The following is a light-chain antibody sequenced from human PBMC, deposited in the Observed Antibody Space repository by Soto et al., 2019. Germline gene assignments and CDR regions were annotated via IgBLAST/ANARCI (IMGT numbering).Light chain of an antibody. CDR2: DAS. J-gene: IGKJ5*01. CDR3: QHFNNYPHP. Sequence: AVQLTQSPSSLSASVGDRVTITCRASQGISTALAWYQQKPGKSPKLLIYDASNLKSGVPSRFSGSGSGTDFTLTISSLQPEDFATYYCQHFNNYPHPFGQGTRLEMK. V-gene: IGKV1D-13*01. CDR1: QGISTA.